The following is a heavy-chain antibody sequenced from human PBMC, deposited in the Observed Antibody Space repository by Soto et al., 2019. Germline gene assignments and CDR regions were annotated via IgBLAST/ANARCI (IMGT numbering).Heavy chain of an antibody. D-gene: IGHD4-17*01. CDR1: GGSISSYY. CDR2: IYYSGST. V-gene: IGHV4-59*01. J-gene: IGHJ3*02. Sequence: QVQLQESGPGLVKPSETLSLTCTVSGGSISSYYWSWIRQPPGKGLEWIGYIYYSGSTNYNPSLKSRVTISVDTSKNQFSLKLSSVTAADTDVYYCARYGPRNACDIWGQGTIVTVSS. CDR3: ARYGPRNACDI.